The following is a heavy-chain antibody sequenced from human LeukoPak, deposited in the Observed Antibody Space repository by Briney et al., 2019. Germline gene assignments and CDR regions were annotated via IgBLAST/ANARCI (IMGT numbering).Heavy chain of an antibody. CDR3: ARGGSFHEFDI. D-gene: IGHD3-10*01. CDR1: GYRSTDYW. CDR2: INTNTGST. V-gene: IGHV1-2*02. J-gene: IGHJ3*02. Sequence: ASVKVSCKASGYRSTDYWIQWVRQAPGQGLEWMGWINTNTGSTVYAQKFQGRVTMTRDTSLTTSYMDLSRLTSDDTAVYYCARGGSFHEFDIWGQGTMVIVSS.